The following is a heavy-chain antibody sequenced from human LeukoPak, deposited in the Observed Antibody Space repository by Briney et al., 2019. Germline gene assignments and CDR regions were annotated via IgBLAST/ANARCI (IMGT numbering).Heavy chain of an antibody. CDR2: IYYSGST. V-gene: IGHV4-59*12. J-gene: IGHJ4*02. D-gene: IGHD1-14*01. CDR3: ARVSLRKTPFDY. Sequence: SETLSLTCTVSGGSISSYYWSWLRQPPGKGLEWIGYIYYSGSTNYNPSLKSRVTISVDTSKNQFSLKLSSVTSADTAVYYCARVSLRKTPFDYWGQGTLVTVSS. CDR1: GGSISSYY.